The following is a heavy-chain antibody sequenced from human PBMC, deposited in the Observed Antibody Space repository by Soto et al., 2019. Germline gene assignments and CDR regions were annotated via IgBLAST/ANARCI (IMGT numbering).Heavy chain of an antibody. CDR2: INTDGSNT. Sequence: GGSLRLSCAASGLTFNRYWMHWVRHAPGKGLVWVSHINTDGSNTNYADSVKGRFTISRDNAKSTLFLQMNSLRDEDTAVYYCAREVCSGGNCYTYYFDPWGQGILVTVSS. CDR1: GLTFNRYW. J-gene: IGHJ5*02. D-gene: IGHD2-15*01. CDR3: AREVCSGGNCYTYYFDP. V-gene: IGHV3-74*01.